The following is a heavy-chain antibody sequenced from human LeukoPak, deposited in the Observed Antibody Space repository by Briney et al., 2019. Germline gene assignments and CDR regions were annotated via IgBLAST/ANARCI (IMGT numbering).Heavy chain of an antibody. D-gene: IGHD1-26*01. V-gene: IGHV7-4-1*02. CDR3: ARTATTVGATVDY. Sequence: ASVKVSCKASGYSFTTYSMNWVRQAPGQGLEWMGWINTNTGDPMYVQGFTGRFVFSLDTSVSTAYLQISSLKAEDTAVYYCARTATTVGATVDYWGQGTLVTVSP. J-gene: IGHJ4*02. CDR2: INTNTGDP. CDR1: GYSFTTYS.